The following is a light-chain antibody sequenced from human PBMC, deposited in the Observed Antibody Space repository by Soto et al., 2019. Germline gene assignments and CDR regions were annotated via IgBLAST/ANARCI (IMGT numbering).Light chain of an antibody. CDR2: DVS. V-gene: IGLV2-11*01. CDR1: SSDVGGYNY. Sequence: QSALTQPRSVSGSPGQSVTISCTGTSSDVGGYNYVSWYQQHPGKAPKLMIYDVSKRPSGVPDRFSGSKSGNTASLTISGLQAEDGAAYYCCSYAGSSSGVFGGGPKLTVL. CDR3: CSYAGSSSGV. J-gene: IGLJ2*01.